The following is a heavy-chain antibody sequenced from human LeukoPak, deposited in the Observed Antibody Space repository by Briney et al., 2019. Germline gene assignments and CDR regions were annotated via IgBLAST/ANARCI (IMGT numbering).Heavy chain of an antibody. CDR3: ARDEYSSGRNGGYFDY. J-gene: IGHJ4*02. CDR1: GGSISGYY. Sequence: SETLSLTCTVSGGSISGYYWNWIRQPPGKGLEWIGNIYYSGSTNYNPSLKSRVTISVATSKNQFSLKLSSVTAADAAVYYCARDEYSSGRNGGYFDYWGQGALVTVSS. CDR2: IYYSGST. D-gene: IGHD2-15*01. V-gene: IGHV4-59*01.